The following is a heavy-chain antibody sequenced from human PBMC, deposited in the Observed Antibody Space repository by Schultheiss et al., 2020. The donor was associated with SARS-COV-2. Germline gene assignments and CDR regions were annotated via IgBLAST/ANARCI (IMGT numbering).Heavy chain of an antibody. CDR3: AREDYGDYVNWFDP. V-gene: IGHV3-30*03. CDR2: ISYDGSNK. D-gene: IGHD4-17*01. Sequence: GGSLRLSCAASGFTFSNYAMSWVRQAPGKGLEWVAVISYDGSNKYYADSVKGRFTISRDNSKNTLYLQMNSLRAEDTAVYYCAREDYGDYVNWFDPWGQGTLVTVSS. J-gene: IGHJ5*02. CDR1: GFTFSNYA.